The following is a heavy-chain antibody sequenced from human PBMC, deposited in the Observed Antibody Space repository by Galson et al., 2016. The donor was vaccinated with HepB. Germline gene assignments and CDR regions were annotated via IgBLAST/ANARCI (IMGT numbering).Heavy chain of an antibody. CDR2: ISGSGGTT. CDR3: AKASESSGFYLPDY. J-gene: IGHJ4*02. D-gene: IGHD3-22*01. V-gene: IGHV3-23*01. Sequence: SLRLSCAASGFTFRSYAMTWVRQAPGKGLEWVSLISGSGGTTYYADSVKGRFTISRDNSKNTLYLQMDSLRAEDTAVYYCAKASESSGFYLPDYWGQGTLVIVSS. CDR1: GFTFRSYA.